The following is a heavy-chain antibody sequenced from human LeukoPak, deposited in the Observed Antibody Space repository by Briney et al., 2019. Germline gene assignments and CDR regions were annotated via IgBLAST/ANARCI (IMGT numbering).Heavy chain of an antibody. D-gene: IGHD5-24*01. CDR2: ISASSVYI. CDR1: GFTFSVST. J-gene: IGHJ4*02. V-gene: IGHV3-21*01. Sequence: PGGSLRLSCAASGFTFSVSTMNWVRQAPGKGLEWVSSISASSVYIYYADSMRGRFTISRDNAKNSLYLQMNSLRAEDTAVYYCAREMADFDYWGQGTLVTVSS. CDR3: AREMADFDY.